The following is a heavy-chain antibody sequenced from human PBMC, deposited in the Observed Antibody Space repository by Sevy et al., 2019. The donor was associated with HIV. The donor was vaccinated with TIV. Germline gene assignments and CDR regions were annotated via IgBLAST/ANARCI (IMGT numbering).Heavy chain of an antibody. CDR2: IYYSGST. J-gene: IGHJ6*02. Sequence: SETLSLTCTVSGGSISSGGYYWSWIRQHPGKGLEWIGYIYYSGSTYYNPSLKSRVTISVDTSKNQFSLKPSSVTAADTAVYYCARDYSYYYGSGSSVVGMDVWGQGTTVTVSS. V-gene: IGHV4-31*03. CDR1: GGSISSGGYY. D-gene: IGHD3-10*01. CDR3: ARDYSYYYGSGSSVVGMDV.